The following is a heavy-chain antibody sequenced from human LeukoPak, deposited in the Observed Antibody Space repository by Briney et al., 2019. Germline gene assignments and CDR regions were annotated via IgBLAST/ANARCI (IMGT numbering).Heavy chain of an antibody. D-gene: IGHD6-13*01. CDR2: IFYSGST. J-gene: IGHJ4*02. CDR1: GDSINSGNYY. V-gene: IGHV4-31*03. CDR3: AREVAAVGTFGY. Sequence: SETLSLTCSVSGDSINSGNYYWNWIRQHPGKGLECIGYIFYSGSTYYNPSLKSRVTISLDTSNNQFSLKLSSVTAADTAVYYCAREVAAVGTFGYWGQGTLVTVSS.